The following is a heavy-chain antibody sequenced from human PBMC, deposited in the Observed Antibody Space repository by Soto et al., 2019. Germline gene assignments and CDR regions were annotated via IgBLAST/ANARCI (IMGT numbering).Heavy chain of an antibody. V-gene: IGHV3-30*18. Sequence: GGSLRLSCAASGFTFSSYGMHWVRQAPGKGLGWVAVISYDGSNKYYADSVKGRFTISRDNSKNTLYLQMNSLRAEDTAVYYCAKEMDYYGSGSYYYYYGMDVWGQGTTVTVSS. CDR1: GFTFSSYG. CDR2: ISYDGSNK. CDR3: AKEMDYYGSGSYYYYYGMDV. D-gene: IGHD3-10*01. J-gene: IGHJ6*02.